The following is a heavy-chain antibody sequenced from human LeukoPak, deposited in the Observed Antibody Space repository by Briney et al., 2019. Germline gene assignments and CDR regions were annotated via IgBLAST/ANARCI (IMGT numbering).Heavy chain of an antibody. J-gene: IGHJ4*02. CDR3: ARLTNSGYYWLFDY. V-gene: IGHV3-23*01. CDR2: ISGSVGST. D-gene: IGHD3-22*01. CDR1: GFSFSSYV. Sequence: ESLKISCAASGFSFSSYVMNWVRQAPGKGLEWVSAISGSVGSTYYADSVKGRFTISRDNAENSLFLQMNSLRAEDTAVYYCARLTNSGYYWLFDYWGQGTLVTV.